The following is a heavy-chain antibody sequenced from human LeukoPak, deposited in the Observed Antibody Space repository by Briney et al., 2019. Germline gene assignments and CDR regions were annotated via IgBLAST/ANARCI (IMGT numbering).Heavy chain of an antibody. V-gene: IGHV3-30-3*01. CDR2: ISYDGSNK. CDR1: GFTFSSYA. D-gene: IGHD4-17*01. CDR3: AGSTDDAEYFQH. Sequence: GRSLRLSCAASGFTFSSYAVHWVRQAPGKGLEWVAVISYDGSNKYYADSVKGRFTISRDNSKNTLYLQMNSLRAEDTAVYYCAGSTDDAEYFQHWGQGTLVTVSS. J-gene: IGHJ1*01.